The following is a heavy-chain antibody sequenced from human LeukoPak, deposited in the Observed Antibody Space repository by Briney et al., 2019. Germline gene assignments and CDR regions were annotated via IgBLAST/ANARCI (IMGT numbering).Heavy chain of an antibody. D-gene: IGHD3-22*01. Sequence: GASVKVSCKASGYTFTGYYMHWVRQAHGQGLEWMGWINPNSGGTNYAQKFQGRVTMTRDTSISTAYMELSRLRSDDTALYYCARRMYYYDSRGYTYYFDNWGQGTLVTVSS. CDR3: ARRMYYYDSRGYTYYFDN. CDR2: INPNSGGT. CDR1: GYTFTGYY. V-gene: IGHV1-2*02. J-gene: IGHJ4*02.